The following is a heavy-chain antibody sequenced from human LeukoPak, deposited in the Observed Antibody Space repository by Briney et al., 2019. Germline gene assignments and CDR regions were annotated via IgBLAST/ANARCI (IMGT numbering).Heavy chain of an antibody. J-gene: IGHJ4*02. CDR2: IYYSGST. CDR3: ARRRGYSGYPFDY. V-gene: IGHV4-39*01. CDR1: GVSISSSSYY. D-gene: IGHD5-12*01. Sequence: SETLSLTCTVSGVSISSSSYYWGWIRQPPGKGLEWIGSIYYSGSTYYNPSLKSRVTISVDTSKNQFSLKLSSVTAADTAVYYCARRRGYSGYPFDYWGQGTLVTVSS.